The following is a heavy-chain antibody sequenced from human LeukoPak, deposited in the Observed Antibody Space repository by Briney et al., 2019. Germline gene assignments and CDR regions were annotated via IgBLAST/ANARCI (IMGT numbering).Heavy chain of an antibody. Sequence: PGGSLRLSCAASGFTFDDYAIHWVRQAPGKGLEWVSLISGDAGSTYYADSVKGRFTISRDNSKNSLYLQMNSLRNEDTALYYCVKDIGDHWGQGTLVTVSS. J-gene: IGHJ4*02. CDR3: VKDIGDH. CDR1: GFTFDDYA. CDR2: ISGDAGST. V-gene: IGHV3-43*02.